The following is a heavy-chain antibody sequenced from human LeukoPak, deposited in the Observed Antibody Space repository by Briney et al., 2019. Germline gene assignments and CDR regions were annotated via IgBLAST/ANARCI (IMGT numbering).Heavy chain of an antibody. D-gene: IGHD3-9*01. CDR1: GFTVSSNY. CDR3: AKGTVYDILTGYYPAEYFQH. J-gene: IGHJ1*01. V-gene: IGHV3-66*01. CDR2: IYSGGCT. Sequence: GSPVLSCAASGFTVSSNYMSWVRQAPGKGLEGVSVIYSGGCTYYAGSVKGRFTISRDNSKNTLYLQMNSLRAEDTAVYYCAKGTVYDILTGYYPAEYFQHWGQGTLVTVSS.